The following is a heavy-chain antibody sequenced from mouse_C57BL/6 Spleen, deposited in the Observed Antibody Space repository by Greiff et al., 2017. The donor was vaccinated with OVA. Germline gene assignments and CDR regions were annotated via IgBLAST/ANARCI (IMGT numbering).Heavy chain of an antibody. CDR2: ISDGGSYT. D-gene: IGHD1-1*01. CDR1: GFTFSSYA. J-gene: IGHJ1*03. CDR3: ARHYYGSSYEGRYFDV. V-gene: IGHV5-4*03. Sequence: EVKLVESGGGLVKPGGSLKLSCAASGFTFSSYAMSWVRQTPEKRLEWVATISDGGSYTYYPDNVKGRFTISRDNAKNNLYLQMSHLKSEDTAMYYCARHYYGSSYEGRYFDVWGTGTTVTVSS.